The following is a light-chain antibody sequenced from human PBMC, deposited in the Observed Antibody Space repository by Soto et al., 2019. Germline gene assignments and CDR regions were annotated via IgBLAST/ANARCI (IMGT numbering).Light chain of an antibody. CDR2: EVS. CDR1: SSDVGSYNY. Sequence: QSALTQPASVSGSPGQSITISFTGTSSDVGSYNYVSWYQQHPGKAPKLIIYEVSDRPSGISSRFSGSKSGNTASLTISGLQTEDEADYYCSSYTSSSTLFGTGTKVTVL. J-gene: IGLJ1*01. CDR3: SSYTSSSTL. V-gene: IGLV2-14*01.